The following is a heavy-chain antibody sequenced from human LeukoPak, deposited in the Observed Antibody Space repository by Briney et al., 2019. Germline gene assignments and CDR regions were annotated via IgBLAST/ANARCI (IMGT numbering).Heavy chain of an antibody. CDR3: ARDEQYEKAFDI. Sequence: SETLSLTCAVYGVSFSGYYWSWIRQPPGKGLEWIGEINHSGSTNYNPSLKSRVTISVDTSKNQFSLKLSSVTAADTALYYCARDEQYEKAFDIWGQGTMVTVSS. CDR2: INHSGST. V-gene: IGHV4-34*01. J-gene: IGHJ3*02. CDR1: GVSFSGYY. D-gene: IGHD1/OR15-1a*01.